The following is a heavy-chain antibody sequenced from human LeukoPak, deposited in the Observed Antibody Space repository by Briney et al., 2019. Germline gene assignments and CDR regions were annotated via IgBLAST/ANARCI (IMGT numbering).Heavy chain of an antibody. CDR2: ISSSSSYI. J-gene: IGHJ4*02. V-gene: IGHV3-21*01. CDR1: GFTFSSYS. CDR3: AREREVYCSSTSCRDY. Sequence: GGSLRLSCAASGFTFSSYSMNWVRQAPGKGLEWVSSISSSSSYIYYADSVKGRFTISRDNAKNSLYLQMNSLRAVDTAVYYCAREREVYCSSTSCRDYWGQGTLVTVSS. D-gene: IGHD2-2*01.